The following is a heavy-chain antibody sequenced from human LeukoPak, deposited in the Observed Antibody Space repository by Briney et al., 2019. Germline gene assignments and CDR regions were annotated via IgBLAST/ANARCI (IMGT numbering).Heavy chain of an antibody. CDR3: AKATGVVIIPDYFDY. J-gene: IGHJ4*02. Sequence: GGSLRLSCAASGFTFSTYWMSWVRQGPGKGLEWVANIKQDGSEKYYVDSVKGRFTISRDNAKNSLYLQMNTLRPEDTAVYYCAKATGVVIIPDYFDYWGQETLVTVSS. CDR2: IKQDGSEK. V-gene: IGHV3-7*01. CDR1: GFTFSTYW. D-gene: IGHD3-3*01.